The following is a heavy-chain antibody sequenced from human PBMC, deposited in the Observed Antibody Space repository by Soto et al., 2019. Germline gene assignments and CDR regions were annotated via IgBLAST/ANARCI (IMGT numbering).Heavy chain of an antibody. V-gene: IGHV3-33*01. CDR2: IWYDGSNK. CDR1: GFTFSSYG. D-gene: IGHD3-16*02. Sequence: QVQLVESGGGVVQPGRSLRLSCAASGFTFSSYGMHWVRQAPGKGLGWVAVIWYDGSNKYYADSVKGRFTISRDNSKNTLYLEMNSLRAEDTAVYYCAREQVLYADLGELSSFAYWGQGTLVTVSS. CDR3: AREQVLYADLGELSSFAY. J-gene: IGHJ4*02.